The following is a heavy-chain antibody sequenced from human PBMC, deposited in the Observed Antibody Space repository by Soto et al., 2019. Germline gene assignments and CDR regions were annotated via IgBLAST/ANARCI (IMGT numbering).Heavy chain of an antibody. V-gene: IGHV2-5*02. CDR3: ARTKYSMSSFDY. Sequence: SGPTLVNPTQTLTLTCTFSGFSLSTDDVGVGLIRQPPGKALDWLAVIYWDDDKRYSPSLKSRLTITKDTSKNQVVLTMTNMDPVDTATYYCARTKYSMSSFDYWGQGALVTVYS. J-gene: IGHJ4*02. CDR2: IYWDDDK. D-gene: IGHD6-6*01. CDR1: GFSLSTDDVG.